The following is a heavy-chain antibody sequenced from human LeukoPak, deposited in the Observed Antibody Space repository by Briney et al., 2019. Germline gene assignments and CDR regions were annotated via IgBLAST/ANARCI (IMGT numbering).Heavy chain of an antibody. CDR3: ARAIGSGWTIPTGYYGMDV. J-gene: IGHJ6*02. D-gene: IGHD6-19*01. Sequence: GGSLRLSCAASGFTVSSNYMSWVRQAPGKGLEWVSVIYSGGSTYYADSVKDRFTISRDNSKNTLYLQMNSLRAEDTAVYYCARAIGSGWTIPTGYYGMDVWGQGTTVTVSS. V-gene: IGHV3-53*01. CDR2: IYSGGST. CDR1: GFTVSSNY.